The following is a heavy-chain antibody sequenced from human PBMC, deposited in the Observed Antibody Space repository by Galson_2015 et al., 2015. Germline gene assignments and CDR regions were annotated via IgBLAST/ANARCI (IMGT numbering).Heavy chain of an antibody. CDR1: GFTFSGYY. Sequence: SLRLSCAASGFTFSGYYMSWVRQAPGKGLEWLSDISSSGGSMYYADSVKGRFTISRAKAKNKLYLQMNSLRAEDTAMYYCARRNYMGGICDSDYWGQGTLVTVSS. D-gene: IGHD3-10*01. J-gene: IGHJ4*02. CDR3: ARRNYMGGICDSDY. CDR2: ISSSGGSM. V-gene: IGHV3-11*01.